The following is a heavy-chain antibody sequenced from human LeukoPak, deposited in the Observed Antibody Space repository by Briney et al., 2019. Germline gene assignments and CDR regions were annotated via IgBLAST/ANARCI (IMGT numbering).Heavy chain of an antibody. Sequence: GGSLRLSCAASGFTFSSYSMNWVRQAPGKGLEWVASIKQDGRGEFYVDSVKGRFVISRDNAENSLSLQMNSLRAEDTALYYCARDIPGTVILVWGQGTLVTVSS. J-gene: IGHJ4*02. CDR2: IKQDGRGE. CDR1: GFTFSSYS. V-gene: IGHV3-7*01. CDR3: ARDIPGTVILV. D-gene: IGHD4-11*01.